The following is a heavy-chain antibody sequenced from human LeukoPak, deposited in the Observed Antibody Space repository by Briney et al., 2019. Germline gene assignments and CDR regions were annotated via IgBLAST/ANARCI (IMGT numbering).Heavy chain of an antibody. CDR1: GFTFSDYY. Sequence: GGSLRLSCGASGFTFSDYYMTGVRGAPGEGREWLSYITSRGDTVFYADCVRGRFTVSRHNAKRSLYLQIESLRDDDTAVYHCALSSIHKDYYFGMDVWGQGTTVTVSS. CDR3: ALSSIHKDYYFGMDV. CDR2: ITSRGDTV. J-gene: IGHJ6*02. V-gene: IGHV3-11*01. D-gene: IGHD2-2*01.